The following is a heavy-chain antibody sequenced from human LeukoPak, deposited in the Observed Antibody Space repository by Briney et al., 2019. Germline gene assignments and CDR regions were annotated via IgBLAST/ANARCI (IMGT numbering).Heavy chain of an antibody. Sequence: GASVKVSCKASGYTFIHYFVHWVRQAPGQGLEWMGWINPNGGGTEYAQKFQGRVTMTSDTSISTAYMELSRLRPNDTAVYYCARILMGNYFDSSGYYHIWGQGTMVIVSS. CDR2: INPNGGGT. V-gene: IGHV1-2*02. CDR3: ARILMGNYFDSSGYYHI. CDR1: GYTFIHYF. J-gene: IGHJ3*02. D-gene: IGHD3-22*01.